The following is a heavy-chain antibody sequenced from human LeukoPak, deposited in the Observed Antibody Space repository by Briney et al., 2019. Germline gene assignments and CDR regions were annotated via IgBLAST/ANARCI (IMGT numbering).Heavy chain of an antibody. CDR1: GFTFSSYE. Sequence: SGGSLRLSCAASGFTFSSYEMGWVRQAPGKGLEWISYISTTGTIIYYADSVKGRFTISRDNAENSLYLQMNSLRAEDTAVYYCARDYSVMDIVASYFFDYWGQGTLATVSS. CDR3: ARDYSVMDIVASYFFDY. V-gene: IGHV3-48*03. J-gene: IGHJ4*02. CDR2: ISTTGTII. D-gene: IGHD5-12*01.